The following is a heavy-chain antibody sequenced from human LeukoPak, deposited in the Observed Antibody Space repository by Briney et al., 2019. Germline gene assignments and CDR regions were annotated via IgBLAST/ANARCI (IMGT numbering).Heavy chain of an antibody. CDR1: RYTFTSSW. CDR3: ARRLGGTYSYAIDI. Sequence: GESLKISCKDSRYTFTSSWIAWVRQMPGKGLEWMGIIYPGDSDTRYSPSFQGQVTISSDKSISTAYLQWSSLKASDTAMYFCARRLGGTYSYAIDIWGQGTLVTVSS. D-gene: IGHD1-26*01. V-gene: IGHV5-51*01. J-gene: IGHJ3*02. CDR2: IYPGDSDT.